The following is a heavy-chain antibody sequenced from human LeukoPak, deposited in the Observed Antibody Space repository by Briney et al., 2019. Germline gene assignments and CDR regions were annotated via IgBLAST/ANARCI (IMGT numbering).Heavy chain of an antibody. CDR3: AKRGYCSSTSCPGLDP. V-gene: IGHV3-30*02. J-gene: IGHJ5*02. Sequence: PGGSLRLSCAASGFTFSSYGMHWVRQAPGKGLEWVAFIRYDGSNKYYADSVKGRFTISRGNSKNTLYLQMNSLRAEDTAVYYCAKRGYCSSTSCPGLDPWGQGTLVTVSS. CDR1: GFTFSSYG. D-gene: IGHD2-2*01. CDR2: IRYDGSNK.